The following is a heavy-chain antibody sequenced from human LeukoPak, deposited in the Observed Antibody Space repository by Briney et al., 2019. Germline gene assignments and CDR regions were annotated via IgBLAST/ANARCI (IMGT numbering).Heavy chain of an antibody. CDR3: ARDWRPYCSSTSCYYYYYMDV. Sequence: SETLSLTCAVNGGSFSSYYWSWIRQPAGKGLEWIGRIYTSGSTNYNPSLKSRVTMSVDTSKNQFSLKLSSVTAADTAVYYCARDWRPYCSSTSCYYYYYMDVWGKGTTVTVSS. D-gene: IGHD2-2*01. CDR1: GGSFSSYY. J-gene: IGHJ6*03. CDR2: IYTSGST. V-gene: IGHV4-4*07.